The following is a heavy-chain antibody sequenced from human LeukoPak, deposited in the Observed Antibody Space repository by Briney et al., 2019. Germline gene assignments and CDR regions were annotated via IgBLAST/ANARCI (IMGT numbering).Heavy chain of an antibody. CDR3: ARDGDSPMVDFDY. V-gene: IGHV1-2*02. CDR2: INTKSGDT. D-gene: IGHD5-18*01. Sequence: ASVTVSCKASGYTFSDEYMYWVRQTPGQGLEWMGWINTKSGDTRYAQKFQGRVTMTRDTSIGTIFMELSGLRSDDTGVYYCARDGDSPMVDFDYWGQGTLVTVSS. CDR1: GYTFSDEY. J-gene: IGHJ4*02.